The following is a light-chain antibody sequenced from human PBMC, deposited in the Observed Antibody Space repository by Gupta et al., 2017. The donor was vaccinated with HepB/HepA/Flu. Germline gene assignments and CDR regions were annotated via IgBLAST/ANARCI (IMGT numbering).Light chain of an antibody. CDR3: QQTYSNIS. CDR2: AAT. Sequence: QLTQSPSSLSASVGYSVTITCRGGPNLSNYLSWYQQRPGKAPKLLIYAATNLQTGVSSRFSGSASGTGFTLTISNLQPEDFATYYCQQTYSNISFGPGTKVDVK. J-gene: IGKJ3*01. CDR1: PNLSNY. V-gene: IGKV1-39*01.